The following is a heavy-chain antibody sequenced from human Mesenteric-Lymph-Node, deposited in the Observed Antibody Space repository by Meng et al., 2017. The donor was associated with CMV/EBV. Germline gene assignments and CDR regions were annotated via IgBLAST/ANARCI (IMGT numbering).Heavy chain of an antibody. D-gene: IGHD4-11*01. CDR2: INTNGNT. CDR1: RFTFSSSA. J-gene: IGHJ6*02. CDR3: ARDVTGLQIGKYGMDV. Sequence: GESLKISCAASRFTFSSSAMTWVRQAPGRGLEWVSTINTNGNTYYADSVKGRFTVSRDNSENTLYLQMNSLRAEDTAVYYCARDVTGLQIGKYGMDVWGQGTTVTVSS. V-gene: IGHV3-23*01.